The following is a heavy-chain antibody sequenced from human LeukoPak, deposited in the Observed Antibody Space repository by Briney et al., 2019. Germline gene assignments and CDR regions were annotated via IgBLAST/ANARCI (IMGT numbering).Heavy chain of an antibody. CDR3: ARDPACSSTSCSDY. V-gene: IGHV3-48*03. Sequence: GGSLRLSCAASGFTSSSYEMNWVRQAPGKGLEWVSYISSSGSTIYYADSVKGRFTISRDNAKNSLYLQMNSLRAEDTAVYYCARDPACSSTSCSDYWGQGTLVTVSS. J-gene: IGHJ4*02. CDR2: ISSSGSTI. CDR1: GFTSSSYE. D-gene: IGHD2-2*01.